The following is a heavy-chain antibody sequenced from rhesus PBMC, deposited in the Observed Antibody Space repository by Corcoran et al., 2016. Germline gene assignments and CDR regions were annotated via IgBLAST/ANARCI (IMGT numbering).Heavy chain of an antibody. Sequence: QLQLQESGPGLVKPSETLSVTCAVSGGSISSTYWSWIRPAPGKGLEWIGYIYGSVTSTNYNPSRKSRGTLSGDTSKNQLSLKLSSVTAADTAVYYCARAGYDYDISSRYGYWGQGVLVTVSS. CDR2: IYGSVTST. V-gene: IGHV4-169*01. D-gene: IGHD3-40*01. CDR3: ARAGYDYDISSRYGY. J-gene: IGHJ4*01. CDR1: GGSISSTY.